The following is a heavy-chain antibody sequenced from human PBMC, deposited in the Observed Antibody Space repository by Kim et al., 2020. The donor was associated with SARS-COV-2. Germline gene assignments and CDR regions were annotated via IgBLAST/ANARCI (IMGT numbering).Heavy chain of an antibody. V-gene: IGHV3-30*18. CDR2: ISYDGSNK. Sequence: GGSLRLSCAASGFTFSSYGMHWVRQAPGKGLEWVAVISYDGSNKYYADSVKGRFTISRDNSKNTLYLQMNSLRAEDTAVYYCAKSGRYYYGSGIYPGDYWGQGTLVTVSS. D-gene: IGHD3-10*01. J-gene: IGHJ4*02. CDR1: GFTFSSYG. CDR3: AKSGRYYYGSGIYPGDY.